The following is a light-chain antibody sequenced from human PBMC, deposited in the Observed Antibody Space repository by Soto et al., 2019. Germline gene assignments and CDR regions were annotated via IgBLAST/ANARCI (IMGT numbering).Light chain of an antibody. Sequence: QSVLTQPGSVSGSPGQPITISSTGTSSDVGGYNYVSWYQQHPGKAPKLMIYDVSNRPSGVSNRFSGSKSGNTASLTISGLQAEDEADYYCNSYRSSSTLVVFGGGTKLTVL. CDR1: SSDVGGYNY. J-gene: IGLJ2*01. V-gene: IGLV2-14*01. CDR2: DVS. CDR3: NSYRSSSTLVV.